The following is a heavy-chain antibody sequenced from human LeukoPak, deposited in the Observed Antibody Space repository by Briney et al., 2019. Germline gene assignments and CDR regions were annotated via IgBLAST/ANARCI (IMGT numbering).Heavy chain of an antibody. V-gene: IGHV3-74*01. CDR3: TRTGDGSGSYFDY. CDR1: GFTFSTYW. CDR2: INSDGNTT. D-gene: IGHD3-10*01. J-gene: IGHJ4*02. Sequence: GGSLRLSCAASGFTFSTYWMHWVRQSPGKGLEWVSRINSDGNTTTYADSVKGRFTISRDNAKNTLYLQMNSLKTEDTAVCYCTRTGDGSGSYFDYWGQGALVTVSS.